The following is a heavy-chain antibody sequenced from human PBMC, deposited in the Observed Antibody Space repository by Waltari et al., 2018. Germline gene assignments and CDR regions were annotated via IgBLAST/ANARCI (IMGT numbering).Heavy chain of an antibody. D-gene: IGHD3-22*01. Sequence: QVQLVQSGAEVKKPGSSVKVSCKASGGTFRSYAISWVRQAPGQGLEWMGGIIPIFGTANYAQKFQGRVTITADESTSTAYMELSSLRSEDTAVYYCARDGSIDSSGYSYWYFDLWGRGTLVTVSS. CDR2: IIPIFGTA. CDR3: ARDGSIDSSGYSYWYFDL. CDR1: GGTFRSYA. V-gene: IGHV1-69*01. J-gene: IGHJ2*01.